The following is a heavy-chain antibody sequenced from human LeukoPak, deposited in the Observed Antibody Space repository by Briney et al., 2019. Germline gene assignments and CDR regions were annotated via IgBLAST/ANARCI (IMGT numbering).Heavy chain of an antibody. CDR3: ARVRTDEWGPFDY. CDR2: ISSSGSII. Sequence: PGGSLRLSCAASGFTFSSYEMNWVRQAPGKGLEWVSYISSSGSIIFYADSVRGRFTISRDNAKNSMYLQMNSLRAEDTAVYYCARVRTDEWGPFDYWGQGTLVTVSS. V-gene: IGHV3-48*03. D-gene: IGHD3/OR15-3a*01. CDR1: GFTFSSYE. J-gene: IGHJ4*02.